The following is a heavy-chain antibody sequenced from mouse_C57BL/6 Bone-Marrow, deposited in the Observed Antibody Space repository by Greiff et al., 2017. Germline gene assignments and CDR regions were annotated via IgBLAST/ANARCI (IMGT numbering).Heavy chain of an antibody. V-gene: IGHV1-7*01. J-gene: IGHJ2*01. CDR1: GYTFTSYW. CDR3: ATYYGSSD. D-gene: IGHD1-1*01. Sequence: LVESGAELAKPGDSVKLSCKASGYTFTSYWMHWVKQRPGQGLEWIGYINPSSGYTKYNQKFKVKATLTADKASSTTYMQLSSRTDKYSAVYYCATYYGSSDWGQGTTLTVSS. CDR2: INPSSGYT.